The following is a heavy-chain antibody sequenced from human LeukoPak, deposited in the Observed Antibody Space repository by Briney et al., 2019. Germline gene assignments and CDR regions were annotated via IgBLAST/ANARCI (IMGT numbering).Heavy chain of an antibody. CDR2: IQTDGSDK. D-gene: IGHD2-2*01. CDR3: AREGGTVVVGRFDY. J-gene: IGHJ4*02. Sequence: GGSLRLSCAASGIDFRAPGMHWVRQAPGMGLEWVTFIQTDGSDKYYAASVAGRFTISRDNSKNTVYLHMNSLRPDDTALYYCAREGGTVVVGRFDYWGQGTLVTVSS. CDR1: GIDFRAPG. V-gene: IGHV3-30*02.